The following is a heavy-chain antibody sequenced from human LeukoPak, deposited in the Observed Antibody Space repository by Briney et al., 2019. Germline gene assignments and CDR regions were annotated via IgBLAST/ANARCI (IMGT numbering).Heavy chain of an antibody. CDR3: ARGSDYCYDSSGYFWVL. J-gene: IGHJ4*02. CDR1: GYTFTGYY. D-gene: IGHD3-22*01. Sequence: GASVKVSCKASGYTFTGYYMHWVRQAPGQGLEWMGWINPNSGGTNYAQKFQGRVTMTRDTSISTAYMELSRLRSDDTAVYYCARGSDYCYDSSGYFWVLWGQGTLVTVSS. V-gene: IGHV1-2*02. CDR2: INPNSGGT.